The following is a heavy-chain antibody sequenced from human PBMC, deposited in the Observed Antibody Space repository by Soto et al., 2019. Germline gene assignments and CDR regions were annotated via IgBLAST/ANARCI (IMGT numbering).Heavy chain of an antibody. CDR3: AKDRGPYSGYDPVGLDY. D-gene: IGHD5-12*01. Sequence: GGSLRLSCAASGFTFNSYSMTWVRQVPGKGLDWVSTTSGNGDNTYYADSVRGRFTISRDNSKNTLHLQMNSLRAEDTAVYYCAKDRGPYSGYDPVGLDYWGQGTLVTVSS. CDR1: GFTFNSYS. V-gene: IGHV3-23*01. CDR2: TSGNGDNT. J-gene: IGHJ4*02.